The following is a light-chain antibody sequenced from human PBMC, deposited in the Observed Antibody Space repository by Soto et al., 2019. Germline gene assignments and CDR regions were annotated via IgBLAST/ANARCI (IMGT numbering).Light chain of an antibody. Sequence: TQSQSSLPGTPGDRVTITCRASQGSSSYLAWYQQKPGKVPKLLIYAASTLLSGVPSRFSGSGSGTDFTLTISSLQPEDVATYYCQKYDTAPLTSGQGTK. J-gene: IGKJ1*01. CDR1: QGSSSY. V-gene: IGKV1-27*01. CDR2: AAS. CDR3: QKYDTAPLT.